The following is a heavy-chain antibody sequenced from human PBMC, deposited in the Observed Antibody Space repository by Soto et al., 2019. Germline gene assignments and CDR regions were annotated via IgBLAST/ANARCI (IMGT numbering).Heavy chain of an antibody. CDR1: GASLRSGTYY. D-gene: IGHD3-10*01. CDR3: SYGSSFDY. V-gene: IGHV4-61*01. CDR2: ISHSGRT. Sequence: SETLSLTCTVCGASLRSGTYYWSWIRQPPGKGLEWIGYISHSGRTNYDPSPKSRLTMSVDTSQNQFSLQLNSVTAADTAVYYCSYGSSFDYWGQGTLVTVSS. J-gene: IGHJ4*02.